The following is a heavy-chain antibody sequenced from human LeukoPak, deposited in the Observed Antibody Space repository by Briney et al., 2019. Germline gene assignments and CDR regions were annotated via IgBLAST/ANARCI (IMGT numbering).Heavy chain of an antibody. Sequence: SETLSLTCTVSGGSISSYYWSWIRQPPGKGLEWIGYIYYSGSTNYNPSLKSRVTISVDTSKNQFSLKLSSVTAADTAVYYCARAYGYSGDAFDIWGQGTMVTVSS. CDR2: IYYSGST. V-gene: IGHV4-59*01. CDR3: ARAYGYSGDAFDI. D-gene: IGHD2-15*01. J-gene: IGHJ3*02. CDR1: GGSISSYY.